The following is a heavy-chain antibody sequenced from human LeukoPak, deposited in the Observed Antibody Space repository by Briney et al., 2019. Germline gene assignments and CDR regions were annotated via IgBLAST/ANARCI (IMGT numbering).Heavy chain of an antibody. CDR2: IYSGGST. Sequence: GSLRLSCAASGFTVSSNYMSWVRQAPGKGLEWASVIYSGGSTYYADSVKGRFTISRDNSKNTLYLQMNSLRAEDSAVYYCAKALGIYGSGWYLAYWGQGTLVTVSS. D-gene: IGHD6-13*01. J-gene: IGHJ4*02. V-gene: IGHV3-53*01. CDR3: AKALGIYGSGWYLAY. CDR1: GFTVSSNY.